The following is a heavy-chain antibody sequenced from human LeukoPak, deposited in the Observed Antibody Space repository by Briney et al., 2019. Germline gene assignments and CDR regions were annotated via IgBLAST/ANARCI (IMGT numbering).Heavy chain of an antibody. Sequence: GGSLRLSCAASGFTFDDYTMHWVRQAPGKGLEWVSIISWDGGSTYYADSVKGRFTISRDNSKNSLYLQMNSLTTEDTALYYCAKGAASPIRAYYYYMDVWGKGTTVTVSS. J-gene: IGHJ6*03. D-gene: IGHD4-17*01. CDR3: AKGAASPIRAYYYYMDV. CDR2: ISWDGGST. V-gene: IGHV3-43*01. CDR1: GFTFDDYT.